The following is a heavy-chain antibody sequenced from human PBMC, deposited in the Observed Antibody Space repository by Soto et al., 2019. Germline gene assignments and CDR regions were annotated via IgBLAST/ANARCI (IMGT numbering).Heavy chain of an antibody. J-gene: IGHJ4*02. V-gene: IGHV1-69*04. D-gene: IGHD2-15*01. Sequence: ASVKVSCKASGGTFSSYTLSWVRQAPGQGLEWKGRIIPILGIANYAQKFQGRVTITADKSTSTAYMELSSLRSEDTAVYYCARDSSAATRRLFDYWGQGTLVTVSS. CDR3: ARDSSAATRRLFDY. CDR1: GGTFSSYT. CDR2: IIPILGIA.